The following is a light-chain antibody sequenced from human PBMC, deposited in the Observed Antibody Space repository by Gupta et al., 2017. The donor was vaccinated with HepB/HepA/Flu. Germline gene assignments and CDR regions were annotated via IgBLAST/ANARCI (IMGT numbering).Light chain of an antibody. CDR2: EVS. J-gene: IGLJ3*02. V-gene: IGLV2-8*01. CDR3: SSNAGSNTLV. CDR1: SSDVGGYNY. Sequence: QSALTQPPSASGSPGQSVTISCTGTSSDVGGYNYVSWYQQHPGKAPKVMIYEVSKRPSGVPDRFSGSKSGNTASLTVSGLQAEDEADYYCSSNAGSNTLVFGGGTKLTVL.